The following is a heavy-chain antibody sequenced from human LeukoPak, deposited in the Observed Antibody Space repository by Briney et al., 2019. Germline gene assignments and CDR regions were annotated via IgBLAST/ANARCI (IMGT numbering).Heavy chain of an antibody. D-gene: IGHD2-2*01. J-gene: IGHJ4*02. V-gene: IGHV1-18*01. CDR1: GYTFISYG. Sequence: ASVKVSCKASGYTFISYGINWVRQAPGQGLEWMGWISAYNTNTNYAQKFQGRVTMTTDTSTSTVYVELRSLRSDDTAVYYCARGYCSTTSCPSGDYWGQGTLVTVSS. CDR2: ISAYNTNT. CDR3: ARGYCSTTSCPSGDY.